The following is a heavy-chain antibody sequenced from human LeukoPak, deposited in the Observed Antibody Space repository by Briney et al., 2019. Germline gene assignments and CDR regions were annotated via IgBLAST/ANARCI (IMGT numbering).Heavy chain of an antibody. D-gene: IGHD3-9*01. CDR3: FKQKTAYEILTGYYTH. Sequence: SETLSLTCTVSGGSISSSSYYWGWIRQPPGKRLKWIGRIYYSGSAYYNPSLKSRVTISVDTSKNQFSLKLSSLTAADTAVFFFFKQKTAYEILTGYYTHWGQGTLVTVSS. CDR2: IYYSGSA. J-gene: IGHJ4*02. CDR1: GGSISSSSYY. V-gene: IGHV4-39*01.